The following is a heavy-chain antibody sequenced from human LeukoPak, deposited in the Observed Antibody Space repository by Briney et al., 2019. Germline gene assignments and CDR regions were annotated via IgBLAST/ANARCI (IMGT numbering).Heavy chain of an antibody. CDR1: GLTFSSYG. Sequence: GGSLRLSCAASGLTFSSYGMHWVRQAPGKGLEWVAVISYDGSNKYYADSVKGRFTISRDNSKNTLYLQMNSLRAEDTAVYYCAKIEVEGSGWPGGDYWGQGTLVTVSS. V-gene: IGHV3-30*18. CDR3: AKIEVEGSGWPGGDY. J-gene: IGHJ4*02. CDR2: ISYDGSNK. D-gene: IGHD6-19*01.